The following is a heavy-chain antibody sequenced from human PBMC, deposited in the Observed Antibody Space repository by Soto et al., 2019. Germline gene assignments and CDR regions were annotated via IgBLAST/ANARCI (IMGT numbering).Heavy chain of an antibody. Sequence: EVQLVESGGGLVQPGGSLRLSCAASGFTFSSYDMHWVRQATGKGLEWVSAIGTAGDTYYPGSVKGRFTISRENAKNSLYLQMNSLRAEDTAVYYCARDWIAVAGTGYFDLWGRGTLVTVSS. CDR2: IGTAGDT. V-gene: IGHV3-13*01. CDR1: GFTFSSYD. J-gene: IGHJ2*01. D-gene: IGHD6-19*01. CDR3: ARDWIAVAGTGYFDL.